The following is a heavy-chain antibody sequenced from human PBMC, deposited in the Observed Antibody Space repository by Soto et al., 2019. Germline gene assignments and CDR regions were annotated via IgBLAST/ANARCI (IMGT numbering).Heavy chain of an antibody. V-gene: IGHV3-30-3*01. D-gene: IGHD2-21*02. J-gene: IGHJ4*02. CDR3: ARDRGDDCGGDCYSSH. CDR2: ISYDGSNK. CDR1: GFTFSSYA. Sequence: QVQLVESGGGVVQPGRSLRLSCAASGFTFSSYAMHWVRQAPGKGLEWVAVISYDGSNKYYADSVKGRFTISRDNSKNTLYLQMNSLRAEDTAVYYCARDRGDDCGGDCYSSHWGQGTLVTVSS.